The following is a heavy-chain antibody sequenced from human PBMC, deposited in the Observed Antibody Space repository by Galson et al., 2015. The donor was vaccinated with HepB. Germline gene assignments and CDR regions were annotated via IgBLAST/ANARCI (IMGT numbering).Heavy chain of an antibody. D-gene: IGHD4-11*01. Sequence: SLRLSCAASGFTFSTYAMSWVRQAPGKGLEWVSTITGSNSGTYYADSVKGRFTISRDNSKNTLYLQMNNLRAEDTAVYYCAKDQTTVIPYFDNWGQGTVVTVSS. CDR1: GFTFSTYA. CDR3: AKDQTTVIPYFDN. CDR2: ITGSNSGT. V-gene: IGHV3-23*01. J-gene: IGHJ4*02.